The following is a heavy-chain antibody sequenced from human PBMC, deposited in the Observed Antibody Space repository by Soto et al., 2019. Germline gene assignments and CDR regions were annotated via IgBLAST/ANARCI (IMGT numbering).Heavy chain of an antibody. V-gene: IGHV1-18*01. CDR3: ARDVLRSLGQRYYYCVDV. CDR2: ISAYNGNT. CDR1: GYTFTSYG. Sequence: QVQLVQSGAEVKKPGASVKVSCKASGYTFTSYGISWVRQAPGQGLEWMGWISAYNGNTNYAQKRQGSVTMTTDTTTRPADMEVRCPRSDATAVYYCARDVLRSLGQRYYYCVDVWGKGTRVIVS. J-gene: IGHJ6*03. D-gene: IGHD3-3*01.